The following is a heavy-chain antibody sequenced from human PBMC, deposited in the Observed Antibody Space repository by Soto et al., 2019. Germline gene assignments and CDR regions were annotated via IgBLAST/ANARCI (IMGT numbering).Heavy chain of an antibody. CDR1: GGTFSTNP. CDR2: TGSGTGPG. Sequence: QVQLVQSGDEVKKPGSSVKVSCKASGGTFSTNPISWVRQAPGQGLEWMGGTGSGTGPGNHAQKFQGRLKITVDKSTSTVYMELSSLSSEDTAVYYCARRDSGGFYRYFDSWGQGTLVTVSS. D-gene: IGHD2-15*01. J-gene: IGHJ4*02. CDR3: ARRDSGGFYRYFDS. V-gene: IGHV1-69*06.